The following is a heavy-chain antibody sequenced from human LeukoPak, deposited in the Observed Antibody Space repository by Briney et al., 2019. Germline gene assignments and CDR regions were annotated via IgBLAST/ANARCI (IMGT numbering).Heavy chain of an antibody. CDR1: GFTFSGSA. CDR3: ATTIVY. CDR2: IRSKANSYAT. J-gene: IGHJ4*02. V-gene: IGHV3-73*01. D-gene: IGHD1-26*01. Sequence: PGGSLRLSCAASGFTFSGSAMHWVRQASGKGLEWVGRIRSKANSYATAYAASVKGRFTISRDNSKNTLYLQMNSLRAEDTAVYYCATTIVYWGQGTLVTVSS.